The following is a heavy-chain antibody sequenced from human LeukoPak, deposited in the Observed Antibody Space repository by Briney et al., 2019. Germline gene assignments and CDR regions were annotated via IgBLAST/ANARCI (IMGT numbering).Heavy chain of an antibody. CDR1: GGSISSSKYY. Sequence: SETLSLTCTVSGGSISSSKYYWGWIRQPPGKGLEWIGTIFNSGSTHYNPSLKSRVTISVDTSKNQFSLKLSSVTAADTAVYYCARRRAYGDYVGAFDIWGQGTMVTVSS. CDR3: ARRRAYGDYVGAFDI. V-gene: IGHV4-39*07. D-gene: IGHD4-17*01. J-gene: IGHJ3*02. CDR2: IFNSGST.